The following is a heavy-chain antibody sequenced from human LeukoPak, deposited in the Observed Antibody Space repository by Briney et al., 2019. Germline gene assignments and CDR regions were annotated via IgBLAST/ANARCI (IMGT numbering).Heavy chain of an antibody. V-gene: IGHV1-8*01. CDR1: GYTFISYD. D-gene: IGHD2-2*02. CDR3: ARKIANTRLGVRYYYMDV. Sequence: ASVKVSCKASGYTFISYDIVWLRQATGQGLEWMGYMNPKSGNTDYVQNFQGRVTMTRDTSITTAYMELSGLRSEDTAVYYCARKIANTRLGVRYYYMDVWGEGTTVTISS. CDR2: MNPKSGNT. J-gene: IGHJ6*03.